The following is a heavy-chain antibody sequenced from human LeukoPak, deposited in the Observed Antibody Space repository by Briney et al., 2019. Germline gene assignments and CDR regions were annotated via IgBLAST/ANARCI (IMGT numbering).Heavy chain of an antibody. J-gene: IGHJ4*02. CDR3: AKGKTHYYGPGDS. Sequence: GGSLRLSCAAPDFTFSDYAMSWVRHAPGKGLEWVSGISGSGGSPFYSDSVKGRFIISRDNSQNTVYLQMNSLRAEDTALYYCAKGKTHYYGPGDSWGQGTLVTVSS. D-gene: IGHD3-10*01. V-gene: IGHV3-23*01. CDR1: DFTFSDYA. CDR2: ISGSGGSP.